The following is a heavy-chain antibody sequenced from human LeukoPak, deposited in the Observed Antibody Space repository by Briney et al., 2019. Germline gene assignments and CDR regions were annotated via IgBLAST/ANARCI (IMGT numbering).Heavy chain of an antibody. CDR1: GFTVSSNY. Sequence: GGSLRLSCAASGFTVSSNYMSWVRQAPGKGLEWVSVIYSGGSTYYADSVKGRFTISRDNSKNTLYLQMNSLRAEDTAVYYCARGQAAAGYDYYYYYGMDVWGKGTMVTVSS. J-gene: IGHJ6*04. CDR3: ARGQAAAGYDYYYYYGMDV. D-gene: IGHD6-13*01. V-gene: IGHV3-53*01. CDR2: IYSGGST.